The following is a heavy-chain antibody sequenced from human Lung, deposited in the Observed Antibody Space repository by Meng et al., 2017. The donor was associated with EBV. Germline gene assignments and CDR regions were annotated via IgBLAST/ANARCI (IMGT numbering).Heavy chain of an antibody. CDR1: GGSISSGGYS. J-gene: IGHJ4*02. CDR3: ARVSSGWDYFDY. CDR2: IYYSGST. Sequence: QLQLHESCLGLVKPSQTLSLTCAVSGGSISSGGYSWSWIRQPPGKGLEWIGHIYYSGSTFYNPSLKRRVIISIDTSKNQFSLNLRSVTAADTAVYYCARVSSGWDYFDYWGQGTLVTVSS. V-gene: IGHV4-30-2*05. D-gene: IGHD6-19*01.